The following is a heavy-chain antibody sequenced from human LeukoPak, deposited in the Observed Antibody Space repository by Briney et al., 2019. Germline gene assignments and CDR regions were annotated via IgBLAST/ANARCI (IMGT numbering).Heavy chain of an antibody. CDR1: GFTFSSYA. Sequence: GGSLRLSCAASGFTFSSYAMHWVRQAPGKGLEWVAVISYDGSNKYYADSVKGRFTISRDNSMNTLYLQMNSLRAEDTAVYYCARDQGAAADYYFDYWGQGTLVTVSS. V-gene: IGHV3-30-3*01. D-gene: IGHD6-13*01. J-gene: IGHJ4*02. CDR3: ARDQGAAADYYFDY. CDR2: ISYDGSNK.